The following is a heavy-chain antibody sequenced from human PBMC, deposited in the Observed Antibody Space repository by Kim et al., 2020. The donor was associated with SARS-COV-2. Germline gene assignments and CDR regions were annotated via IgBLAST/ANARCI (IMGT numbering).Heavy chain of an antibody. CDR3: ARKRLPSGSYYKAYWFDP. J-gene: IGHJ5*02. D-gene: IGHD3-10*01. CDR1: GGTFSSYA. V-gene: IGHV1-69*13. Sequence: SVKVSCKASGGTFSSYAISWVRQAPGQGLEWMGGIIPIFGTANYAQKFQGRVTITADESTSTAYMELSSLRSEDTAVYYCARKRLPSGSYYKAYWFDPWGQGTLVTVSS. CDR2: IIPIFGTA.